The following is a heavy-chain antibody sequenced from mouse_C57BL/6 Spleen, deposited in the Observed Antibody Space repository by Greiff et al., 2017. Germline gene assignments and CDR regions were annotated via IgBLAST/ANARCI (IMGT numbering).Heavy chain of an antibody. J-gene: IGHJ3*01. V-gene: IGHV1-52*01. CDR3: ASYSNYEAWFAY. D-gene: IGHD2-5*01. Sequence: VQLQQPGAELVRPGSSVKLSCKASGYTFTSYWMHWVKQRPIQGLEWIGNIDPSDSETHYNQKFKDKATLTVDKSSSTAYMQLSSLTSEDSAVYYCASYSNYEAWFAYWGQGTLVTVSA. CDR1: GYTFTSYW. CDR2: IDPSDSET.